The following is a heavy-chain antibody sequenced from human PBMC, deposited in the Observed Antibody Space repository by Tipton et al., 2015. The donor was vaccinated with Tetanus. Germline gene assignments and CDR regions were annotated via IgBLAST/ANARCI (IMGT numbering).Heavy chain of an antibody. Sequence: SLRLSCEVSGFIFSNYKMNWVRQAPGKGLEWISSISSTSSYIYCAGSVKGRFTISRDNAKNSLYLHMKSLSAEDTAVYYCASGGTLDYWGQGAMVRVS. CDR3: ASGGTLDY. CDR1: GFIFSNYK. D-gene: IGHD3-16*01. CDR2: ISSTSSYI. V-gene: IGHV3-21*01. J-gene: IGHJ4*02.